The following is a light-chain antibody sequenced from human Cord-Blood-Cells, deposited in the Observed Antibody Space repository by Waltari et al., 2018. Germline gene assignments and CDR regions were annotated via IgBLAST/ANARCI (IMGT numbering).Light chain of an antibody. CDR3: MQALQTPPA. CDR2: LGS. V-gene: IGKV2-28*01. J-gene: IGKJ5*01. CDR1: PSLLHTNGYNS. Sequence: TARTQSPLSLPVTPGPPASISRRSSPSLLHTNGYNSLDWDLQKPGQSPQLLIYLGSNRASGVPDRFSGSGSGTDFTLEISRVGAEDVGVYYCMQALQTPPAFGQGTRLEIK.